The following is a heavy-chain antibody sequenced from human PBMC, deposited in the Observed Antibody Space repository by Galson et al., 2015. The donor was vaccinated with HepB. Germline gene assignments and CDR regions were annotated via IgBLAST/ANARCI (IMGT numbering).Heavy chain of an antibody. CDR3: ARDPTIYGIRDFYGMDV. J-gene: IGHJ6*02. Sequence: SLRLSCAASGFTFSSYGMHWVRQAPGKGLEWVAVIWYDGSNKYYADSVKGRFTISRDNSKNTLYLQMNSLRAEDTAVYYCARDPTIYGIRDFYGMDVWGQGTTVTVSS. CDR2: IWYDGSNK. V-gene: IGHV3-33*01. D-gene: IGHD3-9*01. CDR1: GFTFSSYG.